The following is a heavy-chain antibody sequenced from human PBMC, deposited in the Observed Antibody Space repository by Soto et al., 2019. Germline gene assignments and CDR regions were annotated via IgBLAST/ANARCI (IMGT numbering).Heavy chain of an antibody. CDR1: GGSINSGDYD. CDR2: IYYSGNT. Sequence: QVQLQESGPGLVKPSQTLSLTCTVSGGSINSGDYDWRWIRQPPCKGLEWIGYIYYSGNTYYNPSLNSRVTISVDTSKHQCSLKLISVTAADTAVYYCAREEGYGSGSYSRYFDYWGQGTLVTVSS. CDR3: AREEGYGSGSYSRYFDY. J-gene: IGHJ4*02. V-gene: IGHV4-30-4*01. D-gene: IGHD3-10*01.